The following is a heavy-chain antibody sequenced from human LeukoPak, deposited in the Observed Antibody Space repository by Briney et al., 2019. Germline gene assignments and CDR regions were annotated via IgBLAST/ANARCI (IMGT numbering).Heavy chain of an antibody. Sequence: SETLSLTCAVYGGSFSGYYWSWIRQPPGKGLEWIGEINHNGSTNYNPSLKSRVTISVDTSKNQFSLKLSSVTAADTAVYYCARWPFQYYFDYWGQGTPVTVSS. CDR1: GGSFSGYY. CDR2: INHNGST. D-gene: IGHD2-21*01. CDR3: ARWPFQYYFDY. V-gene: IGHV4-34*01. J-gene: IGHJ4*02.